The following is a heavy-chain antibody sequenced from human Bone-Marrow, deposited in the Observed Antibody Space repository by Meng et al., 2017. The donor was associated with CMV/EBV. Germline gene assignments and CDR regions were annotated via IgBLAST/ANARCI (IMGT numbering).Heavy chain of an antibody. CDR2: ISSSGSTI. Sequence: GESLKISCAASGFTFSDYYMNWIRQAPGKGLEWVSYISSSGSTIYYADSVKGRFTISRDNAKNSLYLQMNSLRAEDTAVYYCATIGITMVRGVIRNNYYYGMDVWGQGTTVTVSS. J-gene: IGHJ6*02. V-gene: IGHV3-11*04. D-gene: IGHD3-10*01. CDR3: ATIGITMVRGVIRNNYYYGMDV. CDR1: GFTFSDYY.